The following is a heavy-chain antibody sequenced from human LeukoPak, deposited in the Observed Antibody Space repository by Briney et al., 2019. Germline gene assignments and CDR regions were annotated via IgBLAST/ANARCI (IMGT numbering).Heavy chain of an antibody. J-gene: IGHJ4*02. D-gene: IGHD1-1*01. CDR2: IYYSGST. CDR1: GGSISSSSYY. V-gene: IGHV4-30-4*08. CDR3: ARSGMAYFDY. Sequence: SETLSLTCTVSGGSISSSSYYWGWIRQPPGKGLEWIGYIYYSGSTYYNPSLKSRVTISVDTSKNQFSLKLSSVTAADTAVYYCARSGMAYFDYWGQGTLVTVSS.